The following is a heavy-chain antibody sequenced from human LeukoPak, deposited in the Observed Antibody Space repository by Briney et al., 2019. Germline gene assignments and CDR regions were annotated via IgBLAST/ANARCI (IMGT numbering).Heavy chain of an antibody. CDR2: IYHSGST. Sequence: SETLSLTCAVSGYSISSGYYWGWIRQPPGKGLEWIGSIYHSGSTYYNPSLKSRVTISVDTSKNQFSLKLSSVTAADTAVYYCARYSNIVATITSHAFDIWGQGTMVTVSS. V-gene: IGHV4-38-2*01. J-gene: IGHJ3*02. CDR3: ARYSNIVATITSHAFDI. CDR1: GYSISSGYY. D-gene: IGHD5-12*01.